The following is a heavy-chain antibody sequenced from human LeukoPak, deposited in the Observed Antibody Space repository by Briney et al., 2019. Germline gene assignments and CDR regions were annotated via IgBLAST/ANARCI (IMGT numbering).Heavy chain of an antibody. CDR3: GKVNYGGNSGYHFDY. V-gene: IGHV3-23*01. D-gene: IGHD4-23*01. J-gene: IGHJ4*02. Sequence: GGSLRLSCAASGFNLWRYAMSWVRQAPGKGLEWVSDISDGGEGTHYADSVQGRFTISTDNSKNTVYLQMVSLRDDDTAVYYWGKVNYGGNSGYHFDYWGQGTLLTVPS. CDR2: ISDGGEGT. CDR1: GFNLWRYA.